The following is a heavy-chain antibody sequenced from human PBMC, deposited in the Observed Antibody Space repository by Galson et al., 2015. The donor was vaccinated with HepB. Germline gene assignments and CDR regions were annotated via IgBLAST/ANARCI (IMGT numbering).Heavy chain of an antibody. J-gene: IGHJ4*02. CDR2: ISSTGGTT. D-gene: IGHD6-19*01. V-gene: IGHV3-48*02. CDR3: ARDSTGWYLFDF. CDR1: GFTFNSYS. Sequence: SLRLSCAASGFTFNSYSMNWVRQAPGKGLEWISYISSTGGTTYYADSVKGRITISKDIAKRSLYLQMDSLRDEDTAVYYCARDSTGWYLFDFWGRGTLVTVSS.